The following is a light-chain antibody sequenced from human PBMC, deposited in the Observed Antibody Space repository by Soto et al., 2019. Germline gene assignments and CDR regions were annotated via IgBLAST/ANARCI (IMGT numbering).Light chain of an antibody. CDR3: QQYGSSRT. J-gene: IGKJ1*01. CDR2: GAS. Sequence: EIVLTQSPGTLSLSPGERATLSCRASQSVSRNYLAWYQQKPGQAPRLLMYGASNRATGIPDRFRGSGSGTDFSLIISRLEPEDFAVYYCQQYGSSRTFGQGTKLDI. V-gene: IGKV3-20*01. CDR1: QSVSRNY.